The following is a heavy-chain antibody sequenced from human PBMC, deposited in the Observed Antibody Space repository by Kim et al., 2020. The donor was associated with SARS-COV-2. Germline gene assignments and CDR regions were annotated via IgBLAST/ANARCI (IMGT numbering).Heavy chain of an antibody. D-gene: IGHD3-10*01. CDR1: GYTFTSYD. J-gene: IGHJ4*02. Sequence: ASVKVSCKASGYTFTSYDIIWVRQATGQGLEWMGWMNPNSGNTGYAQKFQGRVTMTRNTSISTAYMELSSLRSEDTAVYYCASGRWVVRGVMRDYWGQGTLVTVSS. CDR3: ASGRWVVRGVMRDY. CDR2: MNPNSGNT. V-gene: IGHV1-8*01.